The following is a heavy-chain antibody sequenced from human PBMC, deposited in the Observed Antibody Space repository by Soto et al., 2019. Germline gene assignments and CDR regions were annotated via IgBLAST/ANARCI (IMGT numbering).Heavy chain of an antibody. Sequence: GGSLRLSCAASGFTFSSYWMSWVRQAPGKGREWVANIKQDGSEKYYVDSVKGRFTISRDNAKNSLYLQMNSLRAEDTAVYYCARAPGYSSSWTPYFQHWGQGTLVPVSP. D-gene: IGHD6-13*01. V-gene: IGHV3-7*01. CDR2: IKQDGSEK. CDR3: ARAPGYSSSWTPYFQH. J-gene: IGHJ1*01. CDR1: GFTFSSYW.